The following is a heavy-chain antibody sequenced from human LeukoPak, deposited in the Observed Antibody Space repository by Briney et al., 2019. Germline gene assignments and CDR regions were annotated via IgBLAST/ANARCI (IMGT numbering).Heavy chain of an antibody. D-gene: IGHD1-26*01. J-gene: IGHJ5*02. Sequence: PRASVKVSCKTSGYTFSSYGISWVRQAPGQGLEWMGWISGYNGNTNYAQKLQGRVTMTTDTSTSTAYMELRSLRSDDTAVYYCARDTAVGARNWFDPWGQGTLVTVSS. CDR1: GYTFSSYG. CDR2: ISGYNGNT. CDR3: ARDTAVGARNWFDP. V-gene: IGHV1-18*01.